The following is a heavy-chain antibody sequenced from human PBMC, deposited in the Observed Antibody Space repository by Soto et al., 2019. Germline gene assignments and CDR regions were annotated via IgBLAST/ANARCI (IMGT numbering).Heavy chain of an antibody. CDR1: GGSISSGGYY. Sequence: QVQLQESGPGLVKPSQTLSLTCTVSGGSISSGGYYWSWIRQHPGKGLEWIGYFYYSGSTYYNPSLKSRVTMSVDTSENQFSLRLSSVTAADTAVYYCARKDSGYADYMDVWGKGTTVTVSS. J-gene: IGHJ6*03. CDR2: FYYSGST. V-gene: IGHV4-31*03. CDR3: ARKDSGYADYMDV. D-gene: IGHD5-12*01.